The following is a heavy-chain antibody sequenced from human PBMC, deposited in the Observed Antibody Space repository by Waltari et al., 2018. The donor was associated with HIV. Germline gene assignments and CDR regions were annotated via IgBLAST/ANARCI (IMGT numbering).Heavy chain of an antibody. V-gene: IGHV1-18*01. CDR1: GYPFTSYS. D-gene: IGHD3-10*01. Sequence: QVQLVQSGAEVKKPGASVKVSCKASGYPFTSYSISWVRQPPGQGLEWMGWISAYNGNTNYAQKLQGRVTMTTDTSTSTAYMELRSLRSDDTAVYYCARDLRGRITNRRAFDIWGQGTMVTVSS. J-gene: IGHJ3*02. CDR2: ISAYNGNT. CDR3: ARDLRGRITNRRAFDI.